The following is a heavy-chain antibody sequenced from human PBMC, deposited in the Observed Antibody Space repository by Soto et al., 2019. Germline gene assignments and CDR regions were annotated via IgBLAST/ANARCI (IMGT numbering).Heavy chain of an antibody. CDR2: IYFTGST. D-gene: IGHD3-16*01. J-gene: IGHJ4*02. V-gene: IGHV4-61*01. CDR1: GDSGSSGNYY. CDR3: GRVPVDTYMIYWSDH. Sequence: PXETLSVTCAVAGDSGSSGNYYWTWIRQPPGKGLEWIGSIYFTGSTNYNPSLKSRLTMSIDTSRNLFSLRLDSVTAADTAVYYCGRVPVDTYMIYWSDHWGQGTLVTVSS.